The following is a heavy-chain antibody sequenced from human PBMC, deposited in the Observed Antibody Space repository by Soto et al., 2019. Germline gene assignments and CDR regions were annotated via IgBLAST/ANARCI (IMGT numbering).Heavy chain of an antibody. D-gene: IGHD2-15*01. V-gene: IGHV1-3*01. CDR3: ARTPGVIVVVDLSYGMDV. Sequence: ASVKVSCKASGYTFTSCAMHWVRQAPGQRLEWMGWINAGNGNTKYSQKFQGRVTITRDTSASTAYMELSSLRSEDTAVYYCARTPGVIVVVDLSYGMDVWGQGTTVTVSS. CDR1: GYTFTSCA. J-gene: IGHJ6*02. CDR2: INAGNGNT.